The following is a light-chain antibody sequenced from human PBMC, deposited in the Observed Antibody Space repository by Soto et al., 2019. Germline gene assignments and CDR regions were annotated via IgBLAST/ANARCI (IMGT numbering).Light chain of an antibody. CDR2: EVS. CDR1: SSDVGAYNY. J-gene: IGLJ2*01. V-gene: IGLV2-14*01. Sequence: QSALTQHASVSGSPGQSITISCTGTSSDVGAYNYVSWYQQHPGKAPKLLIYEVSNRPSGVSNRFSGSKSGYTASLTISGLQAEDEADYYCSSYTTSSTLVFGGGTQLTVL. CDR3: SSYTTSSTLV.